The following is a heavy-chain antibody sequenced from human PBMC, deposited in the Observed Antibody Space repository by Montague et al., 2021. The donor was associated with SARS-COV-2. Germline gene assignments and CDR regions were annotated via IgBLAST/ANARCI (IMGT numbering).Heavy chain of an antibody. CDR2: ISGRDDTT. CDR3: AKGFTSWPRGLFDY. V-gene: IGHV3-23*01. Sequence: SLRLSCAASGFTLSSYAMNWVRQAPGKGLEWVSSISGRDDTTYYADSVKGRFTISRDSSKNTLYLQMNSLRVEETAVYYCAKGFTSWPRGLFDYWGQGSLVTVSS. D-gene: IGHD2-2*01. CDR1: GFTLSSYA. J-gene: IGHJ4*02.